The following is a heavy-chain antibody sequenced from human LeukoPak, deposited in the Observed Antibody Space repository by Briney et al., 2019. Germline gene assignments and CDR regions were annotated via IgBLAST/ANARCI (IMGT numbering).Heavy chain of an antibody. CDR2: IYYSGST. V-gene: IGHV4-61*08. CDR3: ARDPGYYGSGSPDAFDI. D-gene: IGHD3-10*01. Sequence: PSQTLSLTCAVSGGSISSGGYSWSWIRQPPGKGLEWIGYIYYSGSTNYNPSLKSRVTISVDTSKNQFSLKLSSVTAADTAVYYCARDPGYYGSGSPDAFDIWGQGTMVTVSS. CDR1: GGSISSGGYS. J-gene: IGHJ3*02.